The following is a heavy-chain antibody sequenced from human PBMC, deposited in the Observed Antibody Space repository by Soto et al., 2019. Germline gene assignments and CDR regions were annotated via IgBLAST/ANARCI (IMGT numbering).Heavy chain of an antibody. D-gene: IGHD2-15*01. CDR2: ISGGGSRA. CDR1: GITFSGYA. Sequence: EAQLLESGGDLVQPGGSLRLSCAASGITFSGYAMSWVRQAPGKGLEWVSTISGGGSRAYYADSVKGRFTISRDNSKNTLDMRMIRLRAEDPAVYYCGKGGCSGGSCYPFDYWGQGTLVTVSS. CDR3: GKGGCSGGSCYPFDY. V-gene: IGHV3-23*01. J-gene: IGHJ4*02.